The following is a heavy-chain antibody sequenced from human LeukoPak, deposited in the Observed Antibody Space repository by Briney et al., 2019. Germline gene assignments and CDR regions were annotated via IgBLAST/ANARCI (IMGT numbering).Heavy chain of an antibody. CDR1: GFTFSSYA. CDR3: AELGITMIGGV. V-gene: IGHV3-23*01. Sequence: GGSLRLSCAASGFTFSSYAMSWVRQAPGKGLGWVSAISGSGGSTYYADSVKGRFTISRDNAKNSLYLQMNSLRAEDTAVYYCAELGITMIGGVWGKGTTVTISS. J-gene: IGHJ6*04. D-gene: IGHD3-10*02. CDR2: ISGSGGST.